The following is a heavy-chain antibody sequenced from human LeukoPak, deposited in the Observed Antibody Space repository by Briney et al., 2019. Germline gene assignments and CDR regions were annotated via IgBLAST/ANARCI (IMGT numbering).Heavy chain of an antibody. J-gene: IGHJ6*03. D-gene: IGHD1-26*01. CDR2: IRYDGSNK. CDR1: GFTFSIYG. V-gene: IGHV3-30*02. Sequence: GGSLRLSCAASGFTFSIYGMHWVRQAPGKGLEWVAFIRYDGSNKYYADSVRGRFTISRDNSKNMLFLQMDSLRAEDTAVYFCAKGEGYYYYMDVWGKGTTVTVSS. CDR3: AKGEGYYYYMDV.